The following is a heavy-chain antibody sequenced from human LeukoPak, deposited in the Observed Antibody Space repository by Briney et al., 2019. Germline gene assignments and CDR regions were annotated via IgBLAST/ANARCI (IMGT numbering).Heavy chain of an antibody. CDR3: ARDRGWNYGARYWFDP. CDR2: INPNSGGT. D-gene: IGHD1-7*01. V-gene: IGHV1-2*02. J-gene: IGHJ5*02. Sequence: ASVKVSCKASGYTFTGYYMHWVRQAPGQGLEWMGWINPNSGGTNYAQKFQGRVTKTRDTSISTAYMELSRLRFDDTAVYYCARDRGWNYGARYWFDPWGQGTLVTVSS. CDR1: GYTFTGYY.